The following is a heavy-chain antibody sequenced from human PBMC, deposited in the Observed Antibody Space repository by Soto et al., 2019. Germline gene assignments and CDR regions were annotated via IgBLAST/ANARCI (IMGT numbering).Heavy chain of an antibody. V-gene: IGHV3-30*18. CDR2: MSSDGSKI. J-gene: IGHJ4*02. D-gene: IGHD1-26*01. Sequence: QVQLVESGGGAVQPGESLRLSCVASGFDFTYYAMHWVRQAPGKGLESVAVMSSDGSKIHHTDSVKGRFTISRDNSKNTMYLHMNSLRKEDKAVYFCAKDEGVGGTLGLFDYWGQGTLVSVSS. CDR1: GFDFTYYA. CDR3: AKDEGVGGTLGLFDY.